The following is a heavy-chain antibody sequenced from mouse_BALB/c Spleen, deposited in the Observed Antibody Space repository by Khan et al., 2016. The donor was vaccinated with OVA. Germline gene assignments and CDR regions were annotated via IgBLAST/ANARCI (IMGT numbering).Heavy chain of an antibody. CDR3: ARQPYYQYYVMDY. CDR2: IWSDGTT. Sequence: QVQLKQSGPGLVAPSQSLSITCTISGFSLTNYGVHWVRQPPGKCLEWLVVIWSDGTTTYDSALKSRLTISKDNSKSQVFLKMDSLQTDETAMYYCARQPYYQYYVMDYWGQGTSVTVSS. V-gene: IGHV2-6-1*01. D-gene: IGHD2-10*01. CDR1: GFSLTNYG. J-gene: IGHJ4*01.